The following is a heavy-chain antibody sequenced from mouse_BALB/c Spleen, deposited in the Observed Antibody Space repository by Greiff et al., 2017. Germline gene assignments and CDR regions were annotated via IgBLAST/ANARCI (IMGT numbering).Heavy chain of an antibody. V-gene: IGHV5-17*02. J-gene: IGHJ2*01. Sequence: EVKVVESGGGLVQPGGSRKLSCAASGFTFSSFGMHWVRQAPEKGLEWVAYISSGSSTIYYADTVKGRSTITRDNPKNTLFLQMTSLRSEDTAMYYCARDYYGSSLDYWGQGTTLTVSS. D-gene: IGHD1-1*01. CDR1: GFTFSSFG. CDR3: ARDYYGSSLDY. CDR2: ISSGSSTI.